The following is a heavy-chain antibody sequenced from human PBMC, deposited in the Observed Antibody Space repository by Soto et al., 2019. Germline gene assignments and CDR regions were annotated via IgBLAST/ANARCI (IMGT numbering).Heavy chain of an antibody. CDR2: ISSSGSTI. V-gene: IGHV3-48*03. J-gene: IGHJ5*02. CDR1: GFTFSSYE. D-gene: IGHD2-2*01. Sequence: GGSLRLSCAASGFTFSSYEMNWVRQAPGKGLEWVSYISSSGSTIYYADSVKGRFTISRDNAKNSLYLQMNSLRAEDTSVYYCASSLESLCSSTSCYPAWGQGTLVTVSS. CDR3: ASSLESLCSSTSCYPA.